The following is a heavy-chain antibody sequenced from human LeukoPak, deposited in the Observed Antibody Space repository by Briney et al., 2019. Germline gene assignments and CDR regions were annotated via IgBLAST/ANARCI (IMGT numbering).Heavy chain of an antibody. CDR2: IYTSGST. J-gene: IGHJ4*02. D-gene: IGHD6-13*01. CDR1: GGSISSGSYY. CDR3: ARMGIADDY. V-gene: IGHV4-61*02. Sequence: SETLSLTCTVSGGSISSGSYYWSWIRQPAGKGLEWIGRIYTSGSTNYNPSLKSRVTISVDTSKNQFSLKLSSVTAADTAVYYCARMGIADDYWGQRTLVTVSS.